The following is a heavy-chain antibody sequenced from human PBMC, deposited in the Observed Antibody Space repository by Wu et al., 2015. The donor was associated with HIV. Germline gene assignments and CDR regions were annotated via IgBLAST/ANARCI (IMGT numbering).Heavy chain of an antibody. CDR2: IIPVLRTT. V-gene: IGHV1-69*11. Sequence: QLVQSGAEVKKPGSSVKVSCKASGGTFTKYAISWVRQAPGQGLEWVGRIIPVLRTTDYAQKFQGRVTIITDESTSTAYMELSSLRSEDTAVYYCTREGSSTWYPQDEFFQYWGQGTLVIVSS. CDR3: TREGSSTWYPQDEFFQY. D-gene: IGHD6-13*01. CDR1: GGTFTKYA. J-gene: IGHJ1*01.